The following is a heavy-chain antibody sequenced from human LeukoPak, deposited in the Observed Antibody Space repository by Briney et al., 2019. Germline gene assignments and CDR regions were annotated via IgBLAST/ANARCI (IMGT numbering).Heavy chain of an antibody. CDR3: ARAMLLGVPAARPFDY. CDR1: GFTFSSYE. Sequence: GALRLSCAASGFTFSSYEMNWVRQAPGKGLEWVSCISSSSSYIYYADSVKGRFTISRDNAKNSLYLQMNSLRAEDTAVYYCARAMLLGVPAARPFDYWGQGTLVTVSS. V-gene: IGHV3-21*05. CDR2: ISSSSSYI. J-gene: IGHJ4*02. D-gene: IGHD2-2*02.